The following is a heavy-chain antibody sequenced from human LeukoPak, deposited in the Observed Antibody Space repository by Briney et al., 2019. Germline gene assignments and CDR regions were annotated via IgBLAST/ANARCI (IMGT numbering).Heavy chain of an antibody. CDR1: GFTSSSYG. J-gene: IGHJ4*02. Sequence: GRSLRLSCAASGFTSSSYGMHWVRQAPGKGLEWVAVIWYDGSNKYYADSVKGRFTISRDNSKNTLYLQMNSLRAEDTAVYYCAKEGYYGSGSYYFDYWGQGTLVTVSS. CDR3: AKEGYYGSGSYYFDY. D-gene: IGHD3-10*01. CDR2: IWYDGSNK. V-gene: IGHV3-33*06.